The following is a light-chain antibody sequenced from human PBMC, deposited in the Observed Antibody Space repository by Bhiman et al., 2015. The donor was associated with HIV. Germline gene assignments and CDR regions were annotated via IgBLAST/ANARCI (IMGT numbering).Light chain of an antibody. J-gene: IGLJ1*01. Sequence: QSALTQPASVSGSPGQSITISCTGTSSDVGGYDYVSWYQQHPGKAPKLLIYDVSHRPSGVSNRFSGSMSGNTASLTLSGLQVEDEADYYCSSYTGSSTLYVFGTGTKVTVL. CDR3: SSYTGSSTLYV. CDR1: SSDVGGYDY. CDR2: DVS. V-gene: IGLV2-14*01.